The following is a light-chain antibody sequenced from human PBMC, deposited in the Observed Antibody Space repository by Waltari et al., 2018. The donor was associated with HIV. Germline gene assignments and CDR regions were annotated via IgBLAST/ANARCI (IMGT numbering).Light chain of an antibody. CDR2: ETN. J-gene: IGLJ1*01. Sequence: QSVLTQPPSVSAAPGQKVTVSCSGSGSNIGNNYVSWYQQLPGPAPKLLIYETNKRPSGIPDRFSGSKSGTSATLGITGLQTGDEADYYCGTWDNSLGGYIFGSGTKVTV. CDR3: GTWDNSLGGYI. CDR1: GSNIGNNY. V-gene: IGLV1-51*02.